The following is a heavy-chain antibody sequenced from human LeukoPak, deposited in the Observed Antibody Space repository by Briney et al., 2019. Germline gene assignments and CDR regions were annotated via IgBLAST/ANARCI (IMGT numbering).Heavy chain of an antibody. CDR1: GFTFSSYG. CDR3: ARGRPFMVRGPFWFDP. CDR2: ISYDGSNK. J-gene: IGHJ5*02. Sequence: GRSLRLSCAASGFTFSSYGMHWVRQAPGKGLEWVAVISYDGSNKYYADSVKGRFTISRDNSKNTLYLQMNSLRAEDTAVYYCARGRPFMVRGPFWFDPWGQGALVTVSS. V-gene: IGHV3-30*03. D-gene: IGHD3-10*01.